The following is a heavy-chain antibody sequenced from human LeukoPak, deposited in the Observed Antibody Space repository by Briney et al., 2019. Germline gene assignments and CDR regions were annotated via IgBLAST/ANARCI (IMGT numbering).Heavy chain of an antibody. J-gene: IGHJ5*02. CDR1: GFIFNNYW. CDR3: AKTGSSWLNWFDP. V-gene: IGHV3-7*01. CDR2: IKQDGSEK. D-gene: IGHD6-13*01. Sequence: GGSLRLSCAASGFIFNNYWMTWVRQAPGKGLEWVASIKQDGSEKYYVDSVKGRFTISRDNAKNSMNLQMNSLRAEDTAVYYCAKTGSSWLNWFDPWGQGTLVTVSS.